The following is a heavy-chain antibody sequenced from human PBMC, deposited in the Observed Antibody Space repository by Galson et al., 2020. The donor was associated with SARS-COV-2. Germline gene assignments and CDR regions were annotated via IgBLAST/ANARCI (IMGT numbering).Heavy chain of an antibody. CDR2: ISGHGYST. CDR3: AKVSAFGGDGGGGNY. CDR1: GFTFSTYA. D-gene: IGHD3-10*01. V-gene: IGHV3-23*01. J-gene: IGHJ4*02. Sequence: GESLKISCAASGFTFSTYAMSWVRQAPGKGLEWVSTISGHGYSTYSADSVKGRFTISRDNSKNTLYLQMNSLRAEDTAIYYCAKVSAFGGDGGGGNYWGQGTLVTVSS.